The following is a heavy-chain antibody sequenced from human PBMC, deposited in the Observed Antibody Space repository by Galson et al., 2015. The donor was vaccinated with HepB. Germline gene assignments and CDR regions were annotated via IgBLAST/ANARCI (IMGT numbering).Heavy chain of an antibody. Sequence: SETLSLTCAVYGGSFSGYYWSWIRQPPGKGLEWIGEINHSGSTNYNPSLKSRVTISVDTSKNQFSLKLSSVTAADTAVYYCARGDRYRRGIFDYWGQGTLVTVSS. J-gene: IGHJ4*02. V-gene: IGHV4-34*01. CDR1: GGSFSGYY. D-gene: IGHD3-10*01. CDR2: INHSGST. CDR3: ARGDRYRRGIFDY.